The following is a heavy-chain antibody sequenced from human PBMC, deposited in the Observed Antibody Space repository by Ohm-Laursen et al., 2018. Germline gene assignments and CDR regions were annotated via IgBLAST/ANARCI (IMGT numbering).Heavy chain of an antibody. Sequence: SETLSLTCTISSGAISSYYWSWIRQPAGKGLEWIGRINISGTNYNPSLKSRVTMSVDKSKNQFSLNLNSVTAADTAVYYCARDSGPPKYYYYGLDVWGQGTTVTVSS. D-gene: IGHD1-14*01. CDR1: SGAISSYY. V-gene: IGHV4-4*07. CDR3: ARDSGPPKYYYYGLDV. CDR2: INISGT. J-gene: IGHJ6*02.